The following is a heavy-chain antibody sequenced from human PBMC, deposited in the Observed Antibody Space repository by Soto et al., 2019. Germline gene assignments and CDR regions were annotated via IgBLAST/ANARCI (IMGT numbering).Heavy chain of an antibody. CDR2: IGTAGDP. CDR1: GFILSVYD. CDR3: ARASYDSSGYYFYAMDV. Sequence: PGESLKISCVASGFILSVYDMHWVRQATGEGLEWVSAIGTAGDPYYSGSVKGRLTISRGNAENSVYLQMNSLRAGDTAVYYCARASYDSSGYYFYAMDVWGPGTTVTVSS. J-gene: IGHJ6*02. V-gene: IGHV3-13*05. D-gene: IGHD3-22*01.